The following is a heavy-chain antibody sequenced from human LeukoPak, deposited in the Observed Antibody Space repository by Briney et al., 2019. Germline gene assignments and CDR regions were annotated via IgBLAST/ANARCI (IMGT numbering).Heavy chain of an antibody. Sequence: SVKVSCKASGGTFSSYAISWVRQAPGQGLEWMGRIIPIFGTANYAQKFQGRVTITTDESTSTAYMELSSLRSEDTAVYYCARDATVEAVAGGFDYWGQGTLVTVSS. J-gene: IGHJ4*02. V-gene: IGHV1-69*05. D-gene: IGHD6-19*01. CDR2: IIPIFGTA. CDR3: ARDATVEAVAGGFDY. CDR1: GGTFSSYA.